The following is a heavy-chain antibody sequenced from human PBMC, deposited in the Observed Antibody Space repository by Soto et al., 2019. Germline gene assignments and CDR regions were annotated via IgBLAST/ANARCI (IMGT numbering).Heavy chain of an antibody. J-gene: IGHJ6*02. CDR2: IYSTGIT. V-gene: IGHV4-4*07. CDR1: DGSISGYY. D-gene: IGHD3-3*02. Sequence: SETLSLTCTVADGSISGYYWSWTRQSADKGLEWIGRIYSTGITDKNPSFKSRVTMSVDTSKNQLVLQLRSVTAADTAVYYCARGARLHFSGMDVWGQGNTGTGS. CDR3: ARGARLHFSGMDV.